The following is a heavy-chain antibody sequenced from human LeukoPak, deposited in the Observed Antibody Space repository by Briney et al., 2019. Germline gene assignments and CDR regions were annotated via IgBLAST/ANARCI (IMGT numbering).Heavy chain of an antibody. J-gene: IGHJ4*02. D-gene: IGHD2-21*01. V-gene: IGHV5-51*01. CDR3: AGAGTSAYCGGDCYFSY. Sequence: GESLKISCKGSGYSFTTYWIGWVRQMPGKGLEWMGIIYPGDSVTRYSPSFQGQVTLSADKSISAAYLQWSSLKASDTAIYYCAGAGTSAYCGGDCYFSYWGQGTLVTVSS. CDR2: IYPGDSVT. CDR1: GYSFTTYW.